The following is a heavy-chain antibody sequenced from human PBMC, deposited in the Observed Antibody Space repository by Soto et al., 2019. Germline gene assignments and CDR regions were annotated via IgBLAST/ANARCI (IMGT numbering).Heavy chain of an antibody. Sequence: ASVKVSCEASGYTFTNYAIHWVRQAPGQRLEWMGWINAGNGNTKYSQKFQGRVTITRDISASTAYMELSSLRSEDTAVYYCARDSGGMDVWGQGTTVTVSS. CDR1: GYTFTNYA. V-gene: IGHV1-3*01. CDR2: INAGNGNT. CDR3: ARDSGGMDV. J-gene: IGHJ6*02.